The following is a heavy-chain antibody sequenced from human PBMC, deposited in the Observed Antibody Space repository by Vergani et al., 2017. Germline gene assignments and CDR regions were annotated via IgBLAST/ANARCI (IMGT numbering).Heavy chain of an antibody. J-gene: IGHJ6*02. CDR1: GYTFTSYG. D-gene: IGHD4-17*01. Sequence: QVQLVQSGAEVKKPGASVKVSCKASGYTFTSYGISWVRQAPGQGLEWMGWISAYNGNTNYAQKLQGRVTMITDTSTSTAYMELRSLRSEDTAVYYCARDGESYYYYYGMDVWGQGTTVTVSS. V-gene: IGHV1-18*01. CDR3: ARDGESYYYYYGMDV. CDR2: ISAYNGNT.